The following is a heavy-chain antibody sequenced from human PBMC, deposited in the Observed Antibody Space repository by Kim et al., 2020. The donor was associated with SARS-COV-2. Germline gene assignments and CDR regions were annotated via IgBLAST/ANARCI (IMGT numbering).Heavy chain of an antibody. V-gene: IGHV4-61*01. Sequence: SETLSLTCTVSGGSVSSGSYYWSWIRQPPGKGLEWIGYIYYSGITNYNPSLKSRVTISVDTSKNQFSLKLSSVTAADTAVYYCARGGAAEYFQHWGQGTLVTVSS. CDR1: GGSVSSGSYY. CDR3: ARGGAAEYFQH. CDR2: IYYSGIT. J-gene: IGHJ1*01. D-gene: IGHD1-26*01.